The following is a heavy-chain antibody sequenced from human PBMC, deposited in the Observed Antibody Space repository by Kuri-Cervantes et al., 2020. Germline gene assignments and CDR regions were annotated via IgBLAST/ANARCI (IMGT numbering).Heavy chain of an antibody. CDR3: ARVLVRYDWIYFDY. CDR1: GGSISSGDYY. V-gene: IGHV4-30-4*01. CDR2: IYYSGST. Sequence: SETLSLTCTVSGGSISSGDYYWSWIRQPPGKGLEWIGYIYYSGSTYYNPSLKSRVTISVDTSKNQFSLKLSSVTAAGTAVYYCARVLVRYDWIYFDYWGQGTLVTVSS. D-gene: IGHD3-3*01. J-gene: IGHJ4*02.